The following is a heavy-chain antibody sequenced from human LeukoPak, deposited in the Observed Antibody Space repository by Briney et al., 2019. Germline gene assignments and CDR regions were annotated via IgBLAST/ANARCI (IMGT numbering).Heavy chain of an antibody. D-gene: IGHD3-22*01. CDR3: AKDKVDDIRGYYYRGAYSHH. J-gene: IGHJ1*01. CDR2: ISWNSGNI. CDR1: GFTYNDYA. Sequence: PGGSLRLSCAASGFTYNDYAMHWVRQAPGRGLEWVSGISWNSGNIGYADSVKGRFTISRDNAKKSLYLQMNSLRADDTALYYCAKDKVDDIRGYYYRGAYSHHWGQGTLVTVSS. V-gene: IGHV3-9*01.